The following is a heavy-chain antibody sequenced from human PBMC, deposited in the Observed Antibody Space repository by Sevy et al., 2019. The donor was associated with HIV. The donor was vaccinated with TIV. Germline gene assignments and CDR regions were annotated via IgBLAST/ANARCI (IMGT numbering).Heavy chain of an antibody. CDR1: GDTIDSSGHY. Sequence: SETLSLTCTISGDTIDSSGHYWGWIRQTPGKGLEWIGSVYYNGHTYYNPSLKSRLTISIDTSKNQFSLNLNSVTAADTGIYFCAREAGGYDYDYCMDVWGQGTTVTVSS. J-gene: IGHJ6*02. D-gene: IGHD6-13*01. V-gene: IGHV4-39*01. CDR2: VYYNGHT. CDR3: AREAGGYDYDYCMDV.